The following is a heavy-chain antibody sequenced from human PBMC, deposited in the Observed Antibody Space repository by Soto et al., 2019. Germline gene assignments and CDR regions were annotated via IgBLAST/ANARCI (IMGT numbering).Heavy chain of an antibody. Sequence: HVQLQEAGPGVVKPSETLSLTCTVCGGAISRYYWSWIRQPPGKGLEWIGYINYSGSTNYNPSLNSRVHISVDTSKNLSYLKLSSVTAAATAVYYCARDIDSGSDAFWMDVWGQGTTVTVSS. V-gene: IGHV4-59*01. CDR2: INYSGST. J-gene: IGHJ6*02. CDR3: ARDIDSGSDAFWMDV. CDR1: GGAISRYY. D-gene: IGHD5-12*01.